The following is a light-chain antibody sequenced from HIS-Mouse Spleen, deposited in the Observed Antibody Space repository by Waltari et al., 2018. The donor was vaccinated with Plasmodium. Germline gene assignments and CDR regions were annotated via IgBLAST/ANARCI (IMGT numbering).Light chain of an antibody. CDR2: AAS. CDR1: QDISNY. V-gene: IGKV1-39*01. CDR3: QQSYSTWT. Sequence: DIQMTQSPSSLSASVGDRVTITCQESQDISNYLNWYQQKPGKAPKLLIYAASSLQSGVPSRFSGSGSGTDFTLTISSLQPEDFATYYCQQSYSTWTFGQGTKVEIK. J-gene: IGKJ1*01.